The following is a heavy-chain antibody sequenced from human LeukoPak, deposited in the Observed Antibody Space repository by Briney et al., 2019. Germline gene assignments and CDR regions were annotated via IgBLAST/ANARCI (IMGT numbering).Heavy chain of an antibody. J-gene: IGHJ5*02. Sequence: PSETLSLTCTVSGGSISSYYWSWIRLPPGKGLEWIGYIYYSGSTNYNPSLKSRVTISVDTSKNQFSLKLSSVTAADTAVYYCARAADRWLVRYNWFDPWGQGTLVTVSS. V-gene: IGHV4-59*01. CDR3: ARAADRWLVRYNWFDP. CDR2: IYYSGST. D-gene: IGHD6-19*01. CDR1: GGSISSYY.